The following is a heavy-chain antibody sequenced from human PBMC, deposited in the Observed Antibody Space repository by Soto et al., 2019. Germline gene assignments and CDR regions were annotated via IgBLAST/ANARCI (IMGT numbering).Heavy chain of an antibody. Sequence: QVQLVQSGAEVKKPGSSVKVSCKASGGIFSTYAISWLRQAPGQGLEWMGGIIPIFGTPNYAQRFQGRVTITADESTTTSYMELSRLKSQDTPVYYCARNRDDYGSGNYYNRIAFWGQGTLVTVSS. V-gene: IGHV1-69*01. CDR1: GGIFSTYA. CDR3: ARNRDDYGSGNYYNRIAF. J-gene: IGHJ4*02. CDR2: IIPIFGTP. D-gene: IGHD3-10*01.